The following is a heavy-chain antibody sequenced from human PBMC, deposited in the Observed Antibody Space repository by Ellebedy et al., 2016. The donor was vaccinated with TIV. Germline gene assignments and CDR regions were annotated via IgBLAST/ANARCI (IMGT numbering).Heavy chain of an antibody. CDR1: GGSISSSSYY. CDR3: ARGDYDILTGYGYFDY. D-gene: IGHD3-9*01. CDR2: ISYSGST. Sequence: GSLRLSCTVSGGSISSSSYYWGWIRQPPGRELEWIGSISYSGSTYYNPSLKSRVTISVDTSKNQFSLKLSSVTAADTAVYYCARGDYDILTGYGYFDYWGQGTLVTVSS. J-gene: IGHJ4*02. V-gene: IGHV4-39*07.